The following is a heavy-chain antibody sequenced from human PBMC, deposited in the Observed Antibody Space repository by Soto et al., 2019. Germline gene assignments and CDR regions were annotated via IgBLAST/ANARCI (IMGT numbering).Heavy chain of an antibody. D-gene: IGHD1-26*01. CDR1: GYTFSSYC. CDR3: ARDLDSGSYYFDY. V-gene: IGHV1-18*04. CDR2: ISAYTGKT. J-gene: IGHJ4*02. Sequence: QVQLLQSGAAVKKPGASLQVSCKASGYTFSSYCISWVRQAPGQGLEWMGWISAYTGKTNYAQKLQGRVTMTTDTSTSTAYLEVRSLRSDDTAVYYCARDLDSGSYYFDYWGQGTLVTVS.